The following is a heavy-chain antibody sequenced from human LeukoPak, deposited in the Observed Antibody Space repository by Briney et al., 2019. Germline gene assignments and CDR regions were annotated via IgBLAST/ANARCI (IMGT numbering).Heavy chain of an antibody. Sequence: GGSLRLSCAASGFTFSSYSMNWVRQAPGKGLEWVSSISSSSSYIYYADSVKGRFTISRDNAKNSLYLQMNSLRAEDTAVYYCARWDTAMGPAFDYWGQGTLVTVSS. CDR3: ARWDTAMGPAFDY. CDR2: ISSSSSYI. J-gene: IGHJ4*02. CDR1: GFTFSSYS. D-gene: IGHD5-18*01. V-gene: IGHV3-21*01.